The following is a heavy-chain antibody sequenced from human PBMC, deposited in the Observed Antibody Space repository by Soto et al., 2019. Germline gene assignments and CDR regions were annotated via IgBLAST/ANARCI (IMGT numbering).Heavy chain of an antibody. V-gene: IGHV3-33*01. CDR3: ATGGTSSWYTFDS. D-gene: IGHD6-13*01. Sequence: QVHLVESGGGVVQPGMSLRLSCAASGFTFSNYGMHWVRQAPGKGLEWVALIWYDGTNKNFADSVKGRFLISRDNXFNTLYLQRNSLRVEDTAVYYCATGGTSSWYTFDSWGQGTLVTVSS. J-gene: IGHJ4*02. CDR2: IWYDGTNK. CDR1: GFTFSNYG.